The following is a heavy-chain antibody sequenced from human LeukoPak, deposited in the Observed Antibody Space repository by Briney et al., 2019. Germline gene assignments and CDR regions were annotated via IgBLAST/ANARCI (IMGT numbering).Heavy chain of an antibody. CDR1: GFTVSSNY. CDR3: ARDSNGGIIN. V-gene: IGHV3-66*01. D-gene: IGHD4-23*01. CDR2: IYSGGST. Sequence: GGSLRLSCAASGFTVSSNYMSWVRQAPGKGLEWVSVIYSGGSTYYADSVKGRFTISRDTSKNTLYHQMNSLRVVDTATYYCARDSNGGIINWGQGTLVTVSS. J-gene: IGHJ4*02.